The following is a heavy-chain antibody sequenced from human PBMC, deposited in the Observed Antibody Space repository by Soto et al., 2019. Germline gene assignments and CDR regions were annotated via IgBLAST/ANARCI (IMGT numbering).Heavy chain of an antibody. CDR2: IYSGGAT. Sequence: GGSLRHSCAVFGFTVSSNSFMSWVRQAPGKGMEWVSVIYSGGATFYADSVKGRFTISRDNSKNTVYLQMNSLRVEDTAVYYCAREEPSGNYDHWGQGTLVTVSS. CDR3: AREEPSGNYDH. D-gene: IGHD1-26*01. J-gene: IGHJ5*02. V-gene: IGHV3-53*01. CDR1: GFTVSSNSF.